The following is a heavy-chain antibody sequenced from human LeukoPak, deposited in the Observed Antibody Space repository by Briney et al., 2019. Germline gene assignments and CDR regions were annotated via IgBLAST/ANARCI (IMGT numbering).Heavy chain of an antibody. D-gene: IGHD1-26*01. J-gene: IGHJ4*02. CDR3: ARNGGSYSFDY. CDR2: SSYSGSS. V-gene: IGHV4-59*01. CDR1: GGSISSYY. Sequence: SETLSLTCTVSGGSISSYYWSWIRQPPGKGLECIGYSSYSGSSNYNPSLKSRVTISVDTSKNQFSLKLSSVIAADTAVYYCARNGGSYSFDYWGQGTLVTVSS.